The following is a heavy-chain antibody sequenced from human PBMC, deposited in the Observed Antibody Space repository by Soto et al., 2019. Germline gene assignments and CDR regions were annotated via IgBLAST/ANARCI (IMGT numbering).Heavy chain of an antibody. CDR1: GGSISSYY. J-gene: IGHJ4*02. Sequence: SETLSLTCTVSGGSISSYYWSCILQPAGKGLECIVRIYTSGSTNYNPSLKSRVTMSVDTSKNQFSLKLSSVTAADKAVYYCARACSSNSCHDVFDYWGQGTLVTVSS. V-gene: IGHV4-4*07. CDR3: ARACSSNSCHDVFDY. CDR2: IYTSGST. D-gene: IGHD2-2*01.